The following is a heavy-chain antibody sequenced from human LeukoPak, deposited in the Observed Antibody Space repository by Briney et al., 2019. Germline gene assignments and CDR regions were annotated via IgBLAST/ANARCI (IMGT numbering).Heavy chain of an antibody. V-gene: IGHV6-1*01. D-gene: IGHD3-3*01. J-gene: IGHJ3*01. CDR2: TLYRSKWLN. CDR3: TRGPDDLLHGRAFDF. CDR1: GDSISSNNAA. Sequence: SQTLSLTCAISGDSISSNNAAWNWLRLSPSRGLEWLGRTLYRSKWLNDYAPSVKGRITINPDTSKNQFSLQLKSVTPEDTALYYCTRGPDDLLHGRAFDFWGQGTMGTVSS.